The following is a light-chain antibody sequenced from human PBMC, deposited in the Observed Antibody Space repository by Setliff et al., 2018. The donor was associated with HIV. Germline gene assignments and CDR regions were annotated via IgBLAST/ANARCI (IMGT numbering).Light chain of an antibody. J-gene: IGLJ1*01. Sequence: QSALTQPASVSGSPGQSSTISCTGTSSDVGSYNLVSWYQQHPGKAPKLMIYEVTKRPSGVSDRFSGSKSGNTASLTISGLQAEDEADYYCCSFAATGTYVIGTGTKVTVL. CDR3: CSFAATGTYV. V-gene: IGLV2-23*02. CDR2: EVT. CDR1: SSDVGSYNL.